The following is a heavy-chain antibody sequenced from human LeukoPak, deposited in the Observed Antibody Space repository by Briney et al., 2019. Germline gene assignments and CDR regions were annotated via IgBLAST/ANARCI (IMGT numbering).Heavy chain of an antibody. J-gene: IGHJ5*02. CDR3: TRGVQLARRYYNWFDP. D-gene: IGHD1-1*01. Sequence: GASVKVSCKASGYTFTSYYIHWVRQAPGQGLEWMGMINPSRGSTSYAQKVQGGTTMTRETSKSTVYMELSSLRSEDTGVYYCTRGVQLARRYYNWFDPWGQGTLVTVSS. V-gene: IGHV1-46*01. CDR2: INPSRGST. CDR1: GYTFTSYY.